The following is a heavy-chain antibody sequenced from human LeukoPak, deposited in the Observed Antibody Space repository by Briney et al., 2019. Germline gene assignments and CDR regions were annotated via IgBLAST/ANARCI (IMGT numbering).Heavy chain of an antibody. Sequence: GSVKISCNASGYTLTSYDVNWVRQAAGQGLEWMGWMNPNSGKTVYAQKFQGSVTMTMNTSISTDYMELSSLRSDDTAIYYCARACDRTNCYDENTFDIWGQGTMVTVSS. CDR1: GYTLTSYD. CDR2: MNPNSGKT. D-gene: IGHD2-2*01. CDR3: ARACDRTNCYDENTFDI. V-gene: IGHV1-8*01. J-gene: IGHJ3*02.